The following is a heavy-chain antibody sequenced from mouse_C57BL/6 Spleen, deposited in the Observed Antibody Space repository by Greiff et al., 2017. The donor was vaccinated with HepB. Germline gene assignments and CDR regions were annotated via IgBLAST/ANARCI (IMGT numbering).Heavy chain of an antibody. Sequence: EVHLVESGGDLVKPGGSLKLSCAASGFTFSSYGMSWVRQTPDKRLEWVATISSGGSYTYYPDSVKGRFTISRDNAKNTLYLQMSSLKSEDTAMYYCARQRSNYAMDYWGQRTSVTVSS. V-gene: IGHV5-6*01. CDR2: ISSGGSYT. CDR1: GFTFSSYG. CDR3: ARQRSNYAMDY. J-gene: IGHJ4*01.